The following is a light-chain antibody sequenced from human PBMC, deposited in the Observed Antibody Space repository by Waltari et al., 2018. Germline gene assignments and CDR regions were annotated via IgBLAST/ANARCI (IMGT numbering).Light chain of an antibody. CDR3: QAWDSSTGV. Sequence: SYELTQPPSVSVSPGQTASITCSGDKLGDKYACWYQQKPGQSPVLVIYQDRKRPSWIPELFSGSNSGTTATLTISGTQAMDEAVYYCQAWDSSTGVFGTGTKVTVL. V-gene: IGLV3-1*01. J-gene: IGLJ1*01. CDR2: QDR. CDR1: KLGDKY.